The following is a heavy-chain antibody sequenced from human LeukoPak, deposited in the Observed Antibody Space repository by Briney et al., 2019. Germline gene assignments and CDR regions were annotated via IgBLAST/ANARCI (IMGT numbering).Heavy chain of an antibody. CDR2: INPNSGGT. D-gene: IGHD3-22*01. CDR3: ARVDLSYYYDSSGYRRMDV. Sequence: ASVKVSCKASGYTFTGYYMHWMRQAPGQGLEWMGWINPNSGGTNYAQKFQGRVTMTRDTSISTAYMELSRLRSDDTAVYYCARVDLSYYYDSSGYRRMDVWGQGTTVTVSS. V-gene: IGHV1-2*02. J-gene: IGHJ6*02. CDR1: GYTFTGYY.